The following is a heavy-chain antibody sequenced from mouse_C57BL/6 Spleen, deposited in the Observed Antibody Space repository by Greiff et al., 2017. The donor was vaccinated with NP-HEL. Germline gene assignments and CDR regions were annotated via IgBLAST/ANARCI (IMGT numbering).Heavy chain of an antibody. V-gene: IGHV5-16*01. J-gene: IGHJ4*01. D-gene: IGHD2-5*01. CDR1: GFTLSDYY. CDR2: INYDGSST. Sequence: EVMLVESEGGLVQPGRSMKLSCTASGFTLSDYYMAWVRQVPEKGLEWVANINYDGSSTYYLDSLKSRFIISRDNAKNILYLQMSSLKSEDTATYYCARDRGYSNYYYAMDYWGQGTSVTVSS. CDR3: ARDRGYSNYYYAMDY.